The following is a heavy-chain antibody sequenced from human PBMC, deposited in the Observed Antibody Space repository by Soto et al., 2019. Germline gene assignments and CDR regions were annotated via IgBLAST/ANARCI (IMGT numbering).Heavy chain of an antibody. J-gene: IGHJ4*02. Sequence: GGSLRLSCAASGFTFSSYAMSWVRQAPGKGLEWVSAISGSGGSTDYADSVKGRFTISRDNSKNTLYLQINSLRAEDTAVYYCAIGSVPTYDYVWGSYRTPTDYFDYWGQGTLVTVSS. V-gene: IGHV3-23*01. D-gene: IGHD3-16*02. CDR2: ISGSGGST. CDR3: AIGSVPTYDYVWGSYRTPTDYFDY. CDR1: GFTFSSYA.